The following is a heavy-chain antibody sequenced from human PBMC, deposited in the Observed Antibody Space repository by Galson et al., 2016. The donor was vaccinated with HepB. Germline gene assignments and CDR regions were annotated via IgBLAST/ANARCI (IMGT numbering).Heavy chain of an antibody. CDR2: INNIGSHI. Sequence: SLRLSCAASGFTFSSYYMTWVRQDPGKGLEWVSHINNIGSHIYRAESVKGRLTISRDNAKNSLYLQMNSLRVEDTAIYYCARDDDLWARRSAMDVWGQGTKVTVAS. J-gene: IGHJ6*02. V-gene: IGHV3-21*01. CDR1: GFTFSSYY. D-gene: IGHD2-21*01. CDR3: ARDDDLWARRSAMDV.